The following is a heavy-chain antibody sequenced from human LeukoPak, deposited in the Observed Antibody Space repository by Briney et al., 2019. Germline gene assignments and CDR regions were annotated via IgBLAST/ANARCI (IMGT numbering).Heavy chain of an antibody. V-gene: IGHV3-21*01. D-gene: IGHD6-6*01. Sequence: GGSLRLSCAASGFTFSSYSMNWVRQAPGKGLEWVSSISSSSSYIYYTDSVKGRFTISRDNAKNSLYLQMNSLRAEDTAVYYCARVYSSSSRDGYWGQGTLVTVSS. CDR3: ARVYSSSSRDGY. J-gene: IGHJ4*02. CDR2: ISSSSSYI. CDR1: GFTFSSYS.